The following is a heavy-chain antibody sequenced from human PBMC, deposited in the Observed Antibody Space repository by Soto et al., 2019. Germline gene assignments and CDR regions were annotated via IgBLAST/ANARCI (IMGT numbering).Heavy chain of an antibody. CDR2: ISGSGGST. CDR1: GFTFSSYA. Sequence: EVQLLESGGGLVQPGGSLRLSCAASGFTFSSYAMSWVRQAPGKGLEWVSAISGSGGSTYYADSVKGRFTISRDNSKNTLYLQMNSVRAEDTAVYYCAKDQGALVSTDYWGQGTLVTVSS. J-gene: IGHJ4*02. D-gene: IGHD2-21*01. V-gene: IGHV3-23*01. CDR3: AKDQGALVSTDY.